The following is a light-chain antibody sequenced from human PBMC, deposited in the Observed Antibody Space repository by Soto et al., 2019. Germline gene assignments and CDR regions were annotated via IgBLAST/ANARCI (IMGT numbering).Light chain of an antibody. CDR2: AAS. J-gene: IGKJ4*01. V-gene: IGKV1-39*01. CDR1: QSISSY. Sequence: DIQMTQSPSSLSASVGNRVTITCRSSQSISSYLNWYQQKPGKAPKLLIYAASSLQSGVPSRLSGSGSGTDFPLTISSLQPEDCASYYCQQSYNTPLTFGGGTKVDIK. CDR3: QQSYNTPLT.